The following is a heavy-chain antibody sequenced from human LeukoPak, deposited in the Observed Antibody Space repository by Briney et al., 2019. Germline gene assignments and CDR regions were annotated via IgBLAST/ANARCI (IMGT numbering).Heavy chain of an antibody. Sequence: PSETLSLTCTVSGGSISSYYWSWIRQPAGKGLEWIGRIYTSGSTNYNPSLKSRVTMSVDTSKNQFSLKLSSVTAADTAVYYCARDLVSGSWKYYFDYWGQGTLVTVSS. CDR3: ARDLVSGSWKYYFDY. CDR1: GGSISSYY. CDR2: IYTSGST. V-gene: IGHV4-4*07. J-gene: IGHJ4*02. D-gene: IGHD3-10*01.